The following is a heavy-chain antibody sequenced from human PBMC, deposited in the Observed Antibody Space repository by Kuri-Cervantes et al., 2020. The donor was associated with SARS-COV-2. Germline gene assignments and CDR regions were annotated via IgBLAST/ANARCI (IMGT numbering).Heavy chain of an antibody. D-gene: IGHD6-13*01. CDR3: ARSAPPGIAAAGVDWYFDY. V-gene: IGHV3-30-3*01. J-gene: IGHJ4*02. CDR2: ISYDGSNK. Sequence: GESLKISCAASGFTFSSYAMHWVRQAPGKGLEWVAVISYDGSNKYYADSVKGRFTISRDNSKNTLYPQMNSLRAEDTAVYYCARSAPPGIAAAGVDWYFDYWGQGTLVTVSS. CDR1: GFTFSSYA.